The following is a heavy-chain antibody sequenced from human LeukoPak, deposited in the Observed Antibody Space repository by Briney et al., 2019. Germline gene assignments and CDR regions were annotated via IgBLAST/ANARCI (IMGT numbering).Heavy chain of an antibody. J-gene: IGHJ4*02. CDR3: ARGRRYSSGWLYYFDY. V-gene: IGHV4-34*01. D-gene: IGHD6-19*01. CDR1: GGSFSGYY. Sequence: PSETLSLTCAVYGGSFSGYYWSWIRQPPGKGLEWIGEINHSGSTNYNPSLKSRVTISVDTSKNQFSLKLSSVTAADTAVYYCARGRRYSSGWLYYFDYWGQGTLVTVSS. CDR2: INHSGST.